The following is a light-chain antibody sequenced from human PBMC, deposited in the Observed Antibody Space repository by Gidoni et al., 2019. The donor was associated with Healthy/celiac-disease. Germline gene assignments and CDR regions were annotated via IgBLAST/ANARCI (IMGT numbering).Light chain of an antibody. Sequence: IQLTQSPSSLSASVGDRVTITCQASQDISNYLNWYQQKPGKPPKLLIYDASNLETGVPSRFSGSGAGTDFTFTISSLQPEDIATYYCQQYDSLPVTFGGGTKVEIK. V-gene: IGKV1-33*01. CDR1: QDISNY. J-gene: IGKJ4*01. CDR2: DAS. CDR3: QQYDSLPVT.